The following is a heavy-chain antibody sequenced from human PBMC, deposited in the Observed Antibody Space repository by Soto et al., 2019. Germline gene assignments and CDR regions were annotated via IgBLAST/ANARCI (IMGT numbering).Heavy chain of an antibody. Sequence: GASVKVSCKASGYTFTSYYMHWVRQAPGQGLEWMGIINPSGGSTSYAQKFQGRVTLTRDTSTSTVYMELSSLRSEDTAVYYCAREAKIQLWSRGAFDIWGQGTMVTVSS. CDR2: INPSGGST. J-gene: IGHJ3*02. CDR1: GYTFTSYY. D-gene: IGHD5-18*01. V-gene: IGHV1-46*01. CDR3: AREAKIQLWSRGAFDI.